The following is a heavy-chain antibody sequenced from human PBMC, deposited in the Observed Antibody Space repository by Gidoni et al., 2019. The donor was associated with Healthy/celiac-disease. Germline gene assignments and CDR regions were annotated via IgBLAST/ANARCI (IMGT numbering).Heavy chain of an antibody. V-gene: IGHV3-23*01. CDR3: AKEGTVVAATRGWFDP. D-gene: IGHD2-15*01. CDR2: ISGSGGST. Sequence: EVQLLESGGGLVQPGGSLRLSCAASGFTFSSYAMSWVRQAPGKGLEWVSAISGSGGSTYYADSVKGRFTISRDNSKNTLYLQMNSLRAEDTAVYYCAKEGTVVAATRGWFDPWGQGTLVTVSS. J-gene: IGHJ5*02. CDR1: GFTFSSYA.